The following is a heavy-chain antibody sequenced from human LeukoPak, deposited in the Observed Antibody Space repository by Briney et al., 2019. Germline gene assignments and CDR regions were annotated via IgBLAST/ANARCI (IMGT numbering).Heavy chain of an antibody. Sequence: GRSLRLSCAASGFTVRSSYMSWVRQDPGKGLEWVSIIYSGGSTYHADSVKGRFTISRDSSENTLYLQMNSLRAEDTAVYYCASGGDAEGAYFDYWGQGTLVTVSS. CDR1: GFTVRSSY. V-gene: IGHV3-66*01. CDR3: ASGGDAEGAYFDY. D-gene: IGHD2-21*01. J-gene: IGHJ4*02. CDR2: IYSGGST.